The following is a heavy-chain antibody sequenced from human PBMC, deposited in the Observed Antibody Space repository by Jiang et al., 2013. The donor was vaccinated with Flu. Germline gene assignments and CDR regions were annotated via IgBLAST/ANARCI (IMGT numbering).Heavy chain of an antibody. CDR3: ARDLRAVGATSEQLYYYYYYGMDV. Sequence: SSYSMNWVRQAPGKGLEWVSSISSSSSYIYYADSVKGRFTISRDNAKNSLYLQMNSLRAEDTAVYYCARDLRAVGATSEQLYYYYYYGMDVWGQGP. CDR1: SSYS. V-gene: IGHV3-21*01. CDR2: ISSSSSYI. D-gene: IGHD1-26*01. J-gene: IGHJ6*02.